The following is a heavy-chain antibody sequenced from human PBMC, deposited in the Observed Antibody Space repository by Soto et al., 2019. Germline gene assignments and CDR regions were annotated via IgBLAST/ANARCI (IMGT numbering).Heavy chain of an antibody. CDR2: ISWTSNNI. Sequence: EVQLVESGGGLVQPGRSLRLSCAGSGFTFDDYAMHWVRQAPGKGLEWVAGISWTSNNIGYAGSVKGRFTISRDNAKNSLYMQMNSLRPEDTALYYCAGGIDDFWSHWGQGTLVTVSS. J-gene: IGHJ4*02. V-gene: IGHV3-9*01. CDR1: GFTFDDYA. D-gene: IGHD3-3*01. CDR3: AGGIDDFWSH.